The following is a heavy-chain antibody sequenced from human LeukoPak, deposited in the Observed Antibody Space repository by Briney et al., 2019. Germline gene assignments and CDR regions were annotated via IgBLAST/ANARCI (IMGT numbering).Heavy chain of an antibody. CDR1: GGSISGHY. D-gene: IGHD1-26*01. CDR3: ARQTPYSGNHYFDY. Sequence: SETLSLTCTVSGGSISGHYWSWIRQSPGKGLEWIGYIDPTGLTSYNPSLNSRVTISEDTSKNQFSLKVRSVTTAGTAVYFCARQTPYSGNHYFDYWGQGTLVTVSS. CDR2: IDPTGLT. V-gene: IGHV4-4*09. J-gene: IGHJ4*02.